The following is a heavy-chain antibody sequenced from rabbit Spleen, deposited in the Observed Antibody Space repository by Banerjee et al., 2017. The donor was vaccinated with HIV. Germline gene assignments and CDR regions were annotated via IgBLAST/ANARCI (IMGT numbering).Heavy chain of an antibody. Sequence: QSLEESGGDLVKPEGSLTLTCKASGFSFSDRDVMCWVRQAPGKGLEWIACINTATGKPVYATWAKGRFTISTTSSTTVTLQMTSLTAADTATYFCARDLAGAIGWNFYLWGQGTLVTVS. CDR2: INTATGKP. CDR3: ARDLAGAIGWNFYL. CDR1: GFSFSDRDV. V-gene: IGHV1S40*01. J-gene: IGHJ3*01. D-gene: IGHD4-1*01.